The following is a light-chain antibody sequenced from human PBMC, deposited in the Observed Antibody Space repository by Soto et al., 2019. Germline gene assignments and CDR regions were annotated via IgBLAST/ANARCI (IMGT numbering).Light chain of an antibody. CDR3: QQRNTWPFT. J-gene: IGKJ3*01. V-gene: IGKV3-11*01. CDR2: DAS. Sequence: EIVLTQSPATLSLSPGERATLSCRASQSVSTYLAWFQQKPGQAPRLLIYDASNRAAGIPTRFSGGGSGTDFTLTISSLEPEDFAVYYCQQRNTWPFTFGPGTKVEIK. CDR1: QSVSTY.